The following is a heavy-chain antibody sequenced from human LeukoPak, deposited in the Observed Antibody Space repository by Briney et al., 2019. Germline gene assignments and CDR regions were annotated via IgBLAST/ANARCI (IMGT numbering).Heavy chain of an antibody. CDR3: ARDELPDPHPGDGSSWYYHY. V-gene: IGHV1-2*02. Sequence: GASVKVSCKASGYTFTGYYMHWVRQAPGQGLEWMGWINPNSGGTNYAQKFQGRVTMTRDTSISTAYMELSRLRSDDTAVYYCARDELPDPHPGDGSSWYYHYWGQGTLVTVSS. CDR1: GYTFTGYY. D-gene: IGHD6-13*01. J-gene: IGHJ4*02. CDR2: INPNSGGT.